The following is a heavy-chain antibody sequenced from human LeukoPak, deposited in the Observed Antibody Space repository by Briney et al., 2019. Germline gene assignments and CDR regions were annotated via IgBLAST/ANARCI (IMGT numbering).Heavy chain of an antibody. J-gene: IGHJ4*02. CDR3: ARADCSSTSCYEFDY. CDR2: ISSSGSTR. V-gene: IGHV3-11*04. D-gene: IGHD2-2*01. Sequence: SDSYWDWIRQPPGKGLEWVSYISSSGSTRKYADSVKGRFTISRDNAKNSLYLQMNSLRAEDTAVYYCARADCSSTSCYEFDYWGQGTLVTVSS. CDR1: SDSY.